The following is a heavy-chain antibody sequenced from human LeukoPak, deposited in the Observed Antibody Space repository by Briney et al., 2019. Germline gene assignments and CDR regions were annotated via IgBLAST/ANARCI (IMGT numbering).Heavy chain of an antibody. CDR2: IYWDNNS. CDR3: AHTLTGRGNPDFDD. Sequence: SGPTLVNPTQTLTLTCTFSGFSLSTNGVGVGWIRQLPGKALECLALIYWDNNSRYTPSLKGRLTITKDTSKNQVVLIMTNMDPVDTATYYCAHTLTGRGNPDFDDWGQGTLVTVSS. V-gene: IGHV2-5*02. J-gene: IGHJ4*02. D-gene: IGHD4-23*01. CDR1: GFSLSTNGVG.